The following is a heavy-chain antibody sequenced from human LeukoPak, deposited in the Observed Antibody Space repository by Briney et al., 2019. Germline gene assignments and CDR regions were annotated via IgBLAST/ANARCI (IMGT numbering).Heavy chain of an antibody. Sequence: GGSLRLSCATSGFTFSSSSMNWVRQAPGKGLEWVAYIKRDGTEEKYVDSVRGRFTISRDNAKNLLYLQMNSLRVEDTAVYYCTKEGMWGLGTMVTVSS. CDR2: IKRDGTEE. J-gene: IGHJ3*01. V-gene: IGHV3-7*05. CDR3: TKEGM. CDR1: GFTFSSSS.